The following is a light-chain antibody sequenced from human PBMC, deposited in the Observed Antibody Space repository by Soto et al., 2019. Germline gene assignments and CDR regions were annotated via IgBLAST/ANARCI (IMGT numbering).Light chain of an antibody. CDR2: GAS. V-gene: IGKV3-20*01. CDR3: QQYGSSPRT. Sequence: EIVLTQSPATLSLSPGEIATLSCRASQSVSSYLAWYQQKPGQAPRLLIYGASSRATGIPDRFSGSGSGTDFTLTISRLEPEDFAVYYCQQYGSSPRTFGQGTKVDIK. CDR1: QSVSSY. J-gene: IGKJ1*01.